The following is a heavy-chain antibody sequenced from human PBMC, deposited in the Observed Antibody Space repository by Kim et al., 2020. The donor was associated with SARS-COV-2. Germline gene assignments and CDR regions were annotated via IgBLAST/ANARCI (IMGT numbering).Heavy chain of an antibody. Sequence: SETLSLTCTVSGGSISSGGYYWSWIRQHPGKGLEWIGYIYYSGSTYYNPSLKSRVTISVDTSKNQFSLKLSSVTTADTAVYYCARGVYCSGGSCYFYFDYWGQGTLVTVSS. V-gene: IGHV4-31*03. J-gene: IGHJ4*02. CDR2: IYYSGST. CDR3: ARGVYCSGGSCYFYFDY. CDR1: GGSISSGGYY. D-gene: IGHD2-15*01.